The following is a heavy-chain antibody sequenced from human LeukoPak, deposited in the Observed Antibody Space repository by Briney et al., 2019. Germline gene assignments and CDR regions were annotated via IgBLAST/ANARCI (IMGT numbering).Heavy chain of an antibody. V-gene: IGHV4-31*03. CDR3: ARGYSYGPPYGMDV. CDR2: IYYSGTT. CDR1: SVSINSGGYY. Sequence: SSETLSLTCTVSSVSINSGGYYWSWIRQHPGKGLEWIGYIYYSGTTYYNPSLKSRVTISVDTSKNQFSLKLSSVTAADTAVYYCARGYSYGPPYGMDVWGQGTTVTVSS. J-gene: IGHJ6*02. D-gene: IGHD5-18*01.